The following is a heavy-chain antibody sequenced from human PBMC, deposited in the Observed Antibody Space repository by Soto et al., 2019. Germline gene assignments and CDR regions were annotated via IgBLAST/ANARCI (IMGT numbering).Heavy chain of an antibody. CDR1: GYTFTSYA. Sequence: GASVKVSCKASGYTFTSYAMHWVRQAPGQRLEWMGWINAGNGNTKCSQKFQDRVTITRDTSASTAYMELSSLRSEDTAVYYCVRGESVVGDYWGQGTLVTVSS. D-gene: IGHD2-15*01. CDR3: VRGESVVGDY. CDR2: INAGNGNT. V-gene: IGHV1-3*01. J-gene: IGHJ4*02.